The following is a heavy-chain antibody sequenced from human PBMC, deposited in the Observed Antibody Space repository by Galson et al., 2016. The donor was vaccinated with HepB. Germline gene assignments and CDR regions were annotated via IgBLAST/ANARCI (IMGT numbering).Heavy chain of an antibody. V-gene: IGHV1-58*01. Sequence: SVKVSCKASGFSFSSSAVHWVRQTRGQRLEWIGWIVVGSGNTNYAQKFQERVTITRVLSSGTAYMELSSLRSEETAVYYFSGYNFWSGSYGSYFDNWGQGTLVTVSS. CDR3: SGYNFWSGSYGSYFDN. CDR1: GFSFSSSA. D-gene: IGHD3-3*01. CDR2: IVVGSGNT. J-gene: IGHJ4*02.